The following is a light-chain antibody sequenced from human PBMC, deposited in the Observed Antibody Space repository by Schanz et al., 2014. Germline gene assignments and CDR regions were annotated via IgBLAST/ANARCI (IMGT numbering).Light chain of an antibody. CDR3: CSYTNISTRV. CDR1: SSDVGGYKY. CDR2: EVT. J-gene: IGLJ3*02. V-gene: IGLV2-8*01. Sequence: QSALTQPPSASGSPGQSVTISCTGTSSDVGGYKYVSWYQQHPGKAPKLMIYEVTKRPSGVPDRFSGSKSGNTASLTISGLQAEDEADYYCCSYTNISTRVFGGGTKLTV.